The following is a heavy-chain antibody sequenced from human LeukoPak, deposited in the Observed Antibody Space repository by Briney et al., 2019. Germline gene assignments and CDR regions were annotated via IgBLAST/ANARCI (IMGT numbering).Heavy chain of an antibody. Sequence: GGSLRLSCAASGFTFSSYGMHWVRQAPGKGLEWVAVIWYDGSNKYYADSVKGRFTISRDNSKNSLYLQMNSLRAEDTAVYYCARVFYDFWSGSLDAFDIWGQGTMVTVSS. CDR3: ARVFYDFWSGSLDAFDI. J-gene: IGHJ3*02. CDR1: GFTFSSYG. D-gene: IGHD3-3*01. V-gene: IGHV3-33*01. CDR2: IWYDGSNK.